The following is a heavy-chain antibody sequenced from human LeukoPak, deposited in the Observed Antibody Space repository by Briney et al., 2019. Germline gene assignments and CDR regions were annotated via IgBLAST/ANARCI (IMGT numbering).Heavy chain of an antibody. CDR2: INYSGRT. D-gene: IGHD5-12*01. CDR1: GDSISSNNYY. V-gene: IGHV4-39*01. J-gene: IGHJ4*02. CDR3: ASVNSGYDYAVDY. Sequence: SSETLSLTCTVSGDSISSNNYYWGWIRQPPGKGLEWIGSINYSGRTSYNPSLRSRVTISVDMSKNQFSLRLSSVTAADTAVFYCASVNSGYDYAVDYWGRGTLVTVSS.